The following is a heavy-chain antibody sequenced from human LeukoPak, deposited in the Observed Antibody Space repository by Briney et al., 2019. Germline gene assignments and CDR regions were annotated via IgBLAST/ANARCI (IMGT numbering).Heavy chain of an antibody. Sequence: PGGSLRLSCAASGLTFSTYGMQWVRQAPGKGLEWVAAIWYDGSEKYYADSVKGRFTISRDNSKNTLYVQMNSLRAEDTAVYYCARDVSSGYLGFDYWGQGTLVTVSS. CDR3: ARDVSSGYLGFDY. CDR1: GLTFSTYG. V-gene: IGHV3-33*01. J-gene: IGHJ4*02. CDR2: IWYDGSEK. D-gene: IGHD3-22*01.